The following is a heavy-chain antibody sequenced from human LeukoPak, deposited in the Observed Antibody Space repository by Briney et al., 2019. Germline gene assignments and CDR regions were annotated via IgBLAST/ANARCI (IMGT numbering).Heavy chain of an antibody. CDR1: GFTFSDHY. CDR3: ARSGGDYYDSSGYYSNDY. CDR2: ISTSASII. V-gene: IGHV3-11*01. Sequence: GGSLRLSCAASGFTFSDHYMTWIRQAPGQGLEWVSYISTSASIIYYADSVKGRFTISRDNAKNSLYLQMNSLRAEDTAVYYCARSGGDYYDSSGYYSNDYWGQGTLVTVSS. J-gene: IGHJ4*02. D-gene: IGHD3-22*01.